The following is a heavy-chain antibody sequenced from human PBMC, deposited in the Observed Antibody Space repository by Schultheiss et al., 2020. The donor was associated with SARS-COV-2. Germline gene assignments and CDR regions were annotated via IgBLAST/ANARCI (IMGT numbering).Heavy chain of an antibody. V-gene: IGHV1-69*05. CDR1: GGTFSSYA. J-gene: IGHJ3*02. CDR2: IIPIFGTA. D-gene: IGHD1-26*01. Sequence: SVKVSCKASGGTFSSYAISWVRQAPGQGLEWMGGIIPIFGTANYSQKFQGRVTMTRDTSISTAYMELSRLRSDDTAVYYCARVMGATGAFDIWGQGTMVTVSS. CDR3: ARVMGATGAFDI.